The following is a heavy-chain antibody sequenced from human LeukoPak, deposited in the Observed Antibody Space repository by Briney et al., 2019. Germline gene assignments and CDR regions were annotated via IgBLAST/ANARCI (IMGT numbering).Heavy chain of an antibody. CDR3: AKRAQGLGSPFDY. CDR2: ISIGGGST. Sequence: GGSLRLSCAASGFSFSNYDMTWVRQAPGKGQEWVSSISIGGGSTYYADSVKGRFAISRDSSKNTVYLPMSRPKTEDTAIFYCAKRAQGLGSPFDYWGPGTLVTVSS. V-gene: IGHV3-23*01. J-gene: IGHJ4*02. D-gene: IGHD3-10*01. CDR1: GFSFSNYD.